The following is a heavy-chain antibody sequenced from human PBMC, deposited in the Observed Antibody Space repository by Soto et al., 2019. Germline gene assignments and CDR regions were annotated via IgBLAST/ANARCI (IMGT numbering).Heavy chain of an antibody. CDR1: GGSISSGDYS. J-gene: IGHJ4*02. Sequence: SETLSLTCAVSGGSISSGDYSWNWIRQPPGKGLEWIGYIYYTGSTNYNPSLKSRVTISVDTSKNQFSLKLSSVTAADTAVYYCARFGRGTWLQLWNFDDWGQGTLVTVSS. D-gene: IGHD5-18*01. CDR3: ARFGRGTWLQLWNFDD. V-gene: IGHV4-61*08. CDR2: IYYTGST.